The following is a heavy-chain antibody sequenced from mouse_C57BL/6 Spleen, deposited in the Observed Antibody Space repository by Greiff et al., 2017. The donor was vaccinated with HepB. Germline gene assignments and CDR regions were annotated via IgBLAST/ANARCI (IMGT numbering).Heavy chain of an antibody. CDR3: ARADYYGYDGAY. CDR2: INPSTGGT. CDR1: GYSFTGYY. V-gene: IGHV1-42*01. Sequence: VQLQQSGPELVKPGASVKISCKASGYSFTGYYMNWVKQSPEKSLEWIGEINPSTGGTTYNQKFKAKATLTVDKSSSTAYMQLKSLTSEDSAVYYCARADYYGYDGAYWGQGTLVTVSA. J-gene: IGHJ3*01. D-gene: IGHD2-2*01.